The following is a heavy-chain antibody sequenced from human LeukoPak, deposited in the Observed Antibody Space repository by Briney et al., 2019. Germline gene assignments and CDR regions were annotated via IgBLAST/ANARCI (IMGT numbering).Heavy chain of an antibody. V-gene: IGHV3-20*04. J-gene: IGHJ4*02. CDR2: INYNGAIT. D-gene: IGHD3-3*02. CDR3: AKDRLGPSFSVSHFDL. CDR1: GFTFVDYG. Sequence: GGSLRLSCATSGFTFVDYGLSWVRRAPGKGLEWLCAINYNGAITDYADSVKGRFTISRDNAKNSLYLRMDSLRAEDTALYYCAKDRLGPSFSVSHFDLWGQGTLVTVSS.